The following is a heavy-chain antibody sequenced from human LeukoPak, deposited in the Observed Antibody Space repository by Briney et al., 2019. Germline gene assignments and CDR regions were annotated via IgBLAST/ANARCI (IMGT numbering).Heavy chain of an antibody. V-gene: IGHV1-69*01. CDR2: IIPIFGTA. CDR3: ARADWSQNPFGY. Sequence: ASVKVSFKASGGTFTSYAISWVRQAPGQGLEWMGGIIPIFGTANYAQKFQGRVTITADESTSTAYMELSSLRSEDTAVYYCARADWSQNPFGYWGQGTLVTVFS. CDR1: GGTFTSYA. J-gene: IGHJ4*02. D-gene: IGHD3/OR15-3a*01.